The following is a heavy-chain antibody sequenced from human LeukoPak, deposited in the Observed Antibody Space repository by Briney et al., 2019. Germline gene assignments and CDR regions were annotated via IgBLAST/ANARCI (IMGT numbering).Heavy chain of an antibody. D-gene: IGHD6-19*01. CDR3: ARDPSNTSGWYIYFDY. Sequence: VASVTVSCKTSGYTFTRYAITWVRQAPGQGLEWMGWISTYNGDTKYAQTLQGRVTMTTDTSTSTAYMELRSLTSDATAVYYCARDPSNTSGWYIYFDYWGQGTLVTVSS. J-gene: IGHJ4*02. CDR1: GYTFTRYA. CDR2: ISTYNGDT. V-gene: IGHV1-18*01.